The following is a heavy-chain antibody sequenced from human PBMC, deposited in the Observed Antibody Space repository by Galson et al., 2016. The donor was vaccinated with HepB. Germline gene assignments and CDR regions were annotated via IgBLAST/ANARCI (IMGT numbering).Heavy chain of an antibody. CDR2: IYSGGST. J-gene: IGHJ4*02. Sequence: SLRLSCAASGFTFSSYSMNWVRQAPGKGLEWVSVIYSGGSTYYADSVKGRFTMSRDESKKMLYLQMNNLRAEDTALYYCVRGTLGYLDHWGQGTPVTVSS. V-gene: IGHV3-53*01. CDR3: VRGTLGYLDH. CDR1: GFTFSSYS. D-gene: IGHD6-13*01.